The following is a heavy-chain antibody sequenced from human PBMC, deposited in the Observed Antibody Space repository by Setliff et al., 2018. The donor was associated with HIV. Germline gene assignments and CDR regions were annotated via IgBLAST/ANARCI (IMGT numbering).Heavy chain of an antibody. CDR1: GGMFSNYA. D-gene: IGHD3-22*01. CDR2: FNPQVGKT. CDR3: ARNAAGATSYYDSSGYYDLDY. Sequence: GASVKVSCMASGGMFSNYAINWVRQAPGQGLAWMGYFNPQVGKTIYAPKLQGRVTVNPDTSTSTAYMELMSLISDDTAVYYCARNAAGATSYYDSSGYYDLDYWGQGTLVTVSS. J-gene: IGHJ4*02. V-gene: IGHV1-18*04.